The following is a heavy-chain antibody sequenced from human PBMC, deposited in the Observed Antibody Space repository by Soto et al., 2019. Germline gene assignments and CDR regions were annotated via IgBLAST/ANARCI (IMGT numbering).Heavy chain of an antibody. D-gene: IGHD3-22*01. V-gene: IGHV4-30-4*01. Sequence: LSLTFTVSGDSINSGDYYWSWIRQPPGKGLEWIGYIHYSGTTYYNPSLRSRVSMSVDTSKNQFSLKLNSVTAADTAVYFCVRAGDYYDPSYDYWGQGTLVTVSS. CDR2: IHYSGTT. CDR3: VRAGDYYDPSYDY. CDR1: GDSINSGDYY. J-gene: IGHJ4*02.